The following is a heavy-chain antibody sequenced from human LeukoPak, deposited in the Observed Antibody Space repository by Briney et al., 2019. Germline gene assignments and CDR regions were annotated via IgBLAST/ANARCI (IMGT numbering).Heavy chain of an antibody. CDR3: AKDLRAGRYSSSEGSFDI. CDR1: GFTFDDYA. J-gene: IGHJ3*02. V-gene: IGHV3-43D*03. Sequence: GGSLRLSCAASGFTFDDYATHWVRQAPGKGLEWVSLISWDGGSTYYADSVKGRFTISRDNSKSSLYLQMNSLRAEDTALYYCAKDLRAGRYSSSEGSFDIWGQGTMVTVSS. D-gene: IGHD6-13*01. CDR2: ISWDGGST.